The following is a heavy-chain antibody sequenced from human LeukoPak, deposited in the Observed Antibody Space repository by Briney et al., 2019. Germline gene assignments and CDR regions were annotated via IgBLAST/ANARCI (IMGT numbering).Heavy chain of an antibody. CDR3: RRLVRGFISGGLCYSDWFDP. CDR1: GGSISSSSYY. J-gene: IGHJ5*02. D-gene: IGHD2-15*01. V-gene: IGHV4-39*01. CDR2: IYYTGNT. Sequence: PSGTLSLTCTVSGGSISSSSYYWGWIRQPPGKGMEWLRTIYYTGNTYYNPSLKSRVTVSVDPPKNQFSLKLSFVTAAGPAIYCRRRLVRGFISGGLCYSDWFDPWGPGTLVTVSS.